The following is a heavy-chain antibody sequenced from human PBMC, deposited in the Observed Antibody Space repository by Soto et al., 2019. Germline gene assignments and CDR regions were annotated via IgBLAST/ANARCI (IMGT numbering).Heavy chain of an antibody. V-gene: IGHV1-69*01. CDR1: GGTFSSYA. CDR2: IIPIFGTA. CDR3: ASPTVTTCKFGFDH. D-gene: IGHD4-17*01. J-gene: IGHJ4*02. Sequence: QVQLVQSGAEVKKPGSSVKVSCKASGGTFSSYAISWVRQAPGQGLEWMGGIIPIFGTANYAQKFQGRVTITADESTSTAYRELSSLRSEDTGVYFCASPTVTTCKFGFDHWGQGTLVTVSS.